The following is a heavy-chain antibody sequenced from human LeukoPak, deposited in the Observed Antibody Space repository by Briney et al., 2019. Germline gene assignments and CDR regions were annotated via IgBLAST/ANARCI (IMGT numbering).Heavy chain of an antibody. Sequence: QSGGSLRLSCAASGFTFSSYEMNWVRQAPGKGLEWVSYISSSGSTIYYADSVKGRFTISRDNAKNSLYLQMNSLRAEDTAVYYCARAVLGSSSWYYYYYMDVWGKGTTVTVSS. V-gene: IGHV3-48*03. D-gene: IGHD6-13*01. CDR3: ARAVLGSSSWYYYYYMDV. CDR1: GFTFSSYE. CDR2: ISSSGSTI. J-gene: IGHJ6*03.